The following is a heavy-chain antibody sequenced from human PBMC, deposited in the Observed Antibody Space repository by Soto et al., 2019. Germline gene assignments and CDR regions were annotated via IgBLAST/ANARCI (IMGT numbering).Heavy chain of an antibody. Sequence: GGSLRLSCTASGFTFGDYAMSWFRQAPGKGLEWVGFIRSRAYGGTTEYAASVKGRFTISRDDSKSIAYLQMNSLKTEDIAVYYCNRDNKVVTRYYFDYWGQGT. CDR2: IRSRAYGGTT. CDR1: GFTFGDYA. J-gene: IGHJ4*02. CDR3: NRDNKVVTRYYFDY. V-gene: IGHV3-49*03. D-gene: IGHD2-21*02.